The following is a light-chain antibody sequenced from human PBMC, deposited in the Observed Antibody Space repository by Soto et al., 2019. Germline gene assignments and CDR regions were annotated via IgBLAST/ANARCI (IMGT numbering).Light chain of an antibody. CDR2: GAS. J-gene: IGKJ1*01. Sequence: DIQMTQSPSSLSASVGDRVTITCRASQTISTFLNWYQKRPGKAPRLLIYGASTLQSGVPSRFNGSGSGTEFTLTIGSLQLEDFAIYACQQGFSDPWTFGQGTKVEIK. V-gene: IGKV1-39*01. CDR1: QTISTF. CDR3: QQGFSDPWT.